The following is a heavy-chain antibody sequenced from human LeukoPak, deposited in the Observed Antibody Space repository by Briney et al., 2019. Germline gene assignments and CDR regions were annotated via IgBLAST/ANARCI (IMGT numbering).Heavy chain of an antibody. Sequence: ASVKVSCKASGYTFTGYYIHWVRQAPGQGLEWMGIINPSGGSTTYAQKFQGRVAMTRDTSTSRVYIEVSSLRSEDTAVYYCARTYSSSDEFDYWGQGTLVTVSS. J-gene: IGHJ4*02. CDR2: INPSGGST. CDR1: GYTFTGYY. V-gene: IGHV1-46*01. D-gene: IGHD6-13*01. CDR3: ARTYSSSDEFDY.